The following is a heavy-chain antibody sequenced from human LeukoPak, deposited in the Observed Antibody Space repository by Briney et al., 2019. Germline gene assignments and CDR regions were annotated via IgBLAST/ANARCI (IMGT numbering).Heavy chain of an antibody. CDR1: GFTSSIYS. CDR3: ARDGLLWFGEFHPSPYYFDY. CDR2: MSYDGVDE. D-gene: IGHD3-10*01. Sequence: PGGSLRLSCTTTGFTSSIYSMHWVRQAPGKGLEWVAVMSYDGVDEYYADSVKGRFTISRDNSKNTLYLQMNSLRAEDTAVYYSARDGLLWFGEFHPSPYYFDYWGQGTLVTVSS. V-gene: IGHV3-30*04. J-gene: IGHJ4*02.